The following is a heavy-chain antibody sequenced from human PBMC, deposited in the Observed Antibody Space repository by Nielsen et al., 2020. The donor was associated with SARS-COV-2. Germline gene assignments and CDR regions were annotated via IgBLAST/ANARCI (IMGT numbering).Heavy chain of an antibody. V-gene: IGHV4-31*03. CDR2: MHHSGNT. D-gene: IGHD3-22*01. J-gene: IGHJ4*02. Sequence: LRLSCSVSGGSISTGEFYWSWIRQPPGKGLEWIGNMHHSGNTYYNSSLKSRATTTMDTSKNQFSLKLDSVTAADTAVYYCARDGAWLSRSFDYWGQGTLVTVSS. CDR3: ARDGAWLSRSFDY. CDR1: GGSISTGEFY.